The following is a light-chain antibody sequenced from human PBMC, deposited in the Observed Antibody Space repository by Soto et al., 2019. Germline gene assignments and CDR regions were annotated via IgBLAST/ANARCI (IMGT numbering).Light chain of an antibody. J-gene: IGKJ4*01. Sequence: ASVGDRVTITCRASQGISSYLAWYQQKPGKAPKLLIYDASSLESWVPSRFSGSGSGTEFTLTISSLQPDDFATYYCQQYNSYSLTFGGGTKVDIK. CDR3: QQYNSYSLT. V-gene: IGKV1-5*01. CDR2: DAS. CDR1: QGISSY.